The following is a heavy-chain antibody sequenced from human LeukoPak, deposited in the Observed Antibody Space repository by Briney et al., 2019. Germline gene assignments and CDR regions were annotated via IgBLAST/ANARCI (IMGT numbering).Heavy chain of an antibody. CDR1: GGSISSYY. J-gene: IGHJ6*02. V-gene: IGHV4-59*12. CDR2: IYYSGST. CDR3: ASGTIQLWLRPHYYYGMDV. D-gene: IGHD5-18*01. Sequence: KASETLSLTCTVSGGSISSYYWSWIRQPPGKGLEWIGYIYYSGSTNYNPSLKSRVTISVDTSKNQFSLKLSSVTAADTAVYYCASGTIQLWLRPHYYYGMDVWGQGTTVTVSS.